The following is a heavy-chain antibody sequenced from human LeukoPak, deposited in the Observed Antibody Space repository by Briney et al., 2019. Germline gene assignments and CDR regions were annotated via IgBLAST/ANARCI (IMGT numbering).Heavy chain of an antibody. D-gene: IGHD3-10*01. CDR3: ARRDGSGSYFRRAIDY. CDR1: GYSFTTYW. V-gene: IGHV5-51*01. Sequence: GESLKISCEASGYSFTTYWIGWVRQMPGKGLEWMGIIYPGDSDTRYSPSFQGQVTISADKSITTAYLQWSSLKASDTAMYYCARRDGSGSYFRRAIDYWGQGTLVTVSS. CDR2: IYPGDSDT. J-gene: IGHJ4*02.